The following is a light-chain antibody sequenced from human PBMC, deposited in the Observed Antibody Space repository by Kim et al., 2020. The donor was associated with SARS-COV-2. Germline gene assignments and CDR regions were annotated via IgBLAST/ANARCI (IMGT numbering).Light chain of an antibody. Sequence: DTIARTGSSSNIGAGYDVHGYQQLPGTAPKHLIYGNNNRPSGVPDRFSGSKSDASASLAITGLQAEDEADYYCQSDDNSLSVLYVFGTGTKVTVL. CDR3: QSDDNSLSVLYV. CDR1: SSNIGAGYD. V-gene: IGLV1-40*03. J-gene: IGLJ1*01. CDR2: GNN.